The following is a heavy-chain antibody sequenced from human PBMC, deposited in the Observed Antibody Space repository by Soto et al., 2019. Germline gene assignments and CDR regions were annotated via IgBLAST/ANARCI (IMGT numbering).Heavy chain of an antibody. CDR1: GYTFTGYY. Sequence: QVQLVQSGAEVKKPGASVKVSCKASGYTFTGYYMHWVRQAPGQGLEWMGWINPNSGGTNYAQKFQGWVTMTRDTSFSTAYMELSRLRSDDTAVYYCARGMYYDFWSGYYQVFSDYYYGMDVWGQGTTVTVSS. J-gene: IGHJ6*02. CDR3: ARGMYYDFWSGYYQVFSDYYYGMDV. CDR2: INPNSGGT. V-gene: IGHV1-2*04. D-gene: IGHD3-3*01.